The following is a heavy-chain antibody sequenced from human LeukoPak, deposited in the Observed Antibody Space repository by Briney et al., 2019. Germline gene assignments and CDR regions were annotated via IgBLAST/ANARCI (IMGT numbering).Heavy chain of an antibody. CDR2: VYNGGST. J-gene: IGHJ4*02. D-gene: IGHD2-15*01. CDR1: GASISSNY. CDR3: ARGVVAAAGYDY. V-gene: IGHV4-59*01. Sequence: SETLTLTCTASGASISSNYWSWIRQPPGKGLEWIGDVYNGGSTYYDHSVKGRFTISVDTLKNQISLKMSTVTAADTATYYCARGVVAAAGYDYWGQGTLVTVSS.